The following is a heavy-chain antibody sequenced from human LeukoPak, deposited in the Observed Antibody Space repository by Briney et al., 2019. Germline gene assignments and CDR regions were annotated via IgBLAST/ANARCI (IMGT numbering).Heavy chain of an antibody. CDR1: GYTFTSYG. Sequence: GASVEVSCKASGYTFTSYGISWVRQAPGQGLEWMGWISAYNANTYYAQKLQGRVTMTTDTSTSTAYMELRSLRSDDTAVYYCARDFYSSPDYWGQGTLVTVSS. CDR2: ISAYNANT. CDR3: ARDFYSSPDY. V-gene: IGHV1-18*01. J-gene: IGHJ4*02. D-gene: IGHD6-13*01.